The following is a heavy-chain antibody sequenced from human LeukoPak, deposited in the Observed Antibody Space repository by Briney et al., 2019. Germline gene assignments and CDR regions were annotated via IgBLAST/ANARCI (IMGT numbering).Heavy chain of an antibody. V-gene: IGHV3-53*04. Sequence: GGSLRLSCAASGLTVSRSYISWDRQPPGKGLEWVSIIYIGDNPHYADSVKGRFTISRHNSKNTLYLQMNNLRAEDTAVYYCARVRPWVFDYWGQGTLVTVSS. CDR1: GLTVSRSY. CDR3: ARVRPWVFDY. J-gene: IGHJ4*02. CDR2: IYIGDNP.